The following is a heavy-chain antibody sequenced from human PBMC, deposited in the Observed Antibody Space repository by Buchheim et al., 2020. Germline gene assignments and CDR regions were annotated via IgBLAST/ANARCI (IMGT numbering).Heavy chain of an antibody. CDR3: ARVPHCSGGSCYSWYYYYYGMDV. Sequence: EVQLVESGGGLVQPGGSLRLSCAASGFTFSSYEMNWVRQAPGKGLEWVSYISSSGSTIYYADSVKGRLTISRDNAKNSLYLQMNSLRAEDTAVYYCARVPHCSGGSCYSWYYYYYGMDVWGQGTT. CDR2: ISSSGSTI. D-gene: IGHD2-15*01. J-gene: IGHJ6*02. V-gene: IGHV3-48*03. CDR1: GFTFSSYE.